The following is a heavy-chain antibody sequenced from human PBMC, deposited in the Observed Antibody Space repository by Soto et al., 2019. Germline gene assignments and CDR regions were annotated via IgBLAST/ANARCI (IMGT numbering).Heavy chain of an antibody. CDR2: ISGSGGST. CDR1: GFTFSSYA. D-gene: IGHD3-22*01. V-gene: IGHV3-23*01. CDR3: AKGHYYDSSGSSDY. Sequence: GGSLRLSWAASGFTFSSYAMSWVRQAPGKGLEWVSAISGSGGSTYYADSVKGRFTISRDNSKNTLYLQMNSLRAEDTAVYYCAKGHYYDSSGSSDYWGREPWSPSPQ. J-gene: IGHJ4*02.